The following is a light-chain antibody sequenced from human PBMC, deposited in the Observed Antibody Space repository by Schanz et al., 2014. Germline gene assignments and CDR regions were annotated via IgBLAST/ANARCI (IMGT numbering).Light chain of an antibody. CDR1: QSVLYSSNNKNY. V-gene: IGKV4-1*01. CDR2: WAS. CDR3: QQYYTTPLS. J-gene: IGKJ2*01. Sequence: DIVMTQSPDSLAVSLGERATINCKSSQSVLYSSNNKNYLAWYQQKPGQPPKLLIYWASTRESGVPDRFSGSGSGTGFTLAISTLQAEDAAVYYCQQYYTTPLSFGQGTKLEIK.